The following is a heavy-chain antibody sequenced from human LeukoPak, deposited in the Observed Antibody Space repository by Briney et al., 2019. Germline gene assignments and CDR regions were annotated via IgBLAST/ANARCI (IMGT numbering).Heavy chain of an antibody. V-gene: IGHV4-34*01. CDR1: GESSSGYY. CDR3: ATDFDGIDAFDF. CDR2: IDHGGST. Sequence: SETLFLTCAVYGESSSGYYWTWIRQPPGKGLEWIGEIDHGGSTNYNPSLESRVSISVERSRNQFSLSLNSVTAADTALYYCATDFDGIDAFDFWGQGTMVTVSS. D-gene: IGHD3-3*01. J-gene: IGHJ3*01.